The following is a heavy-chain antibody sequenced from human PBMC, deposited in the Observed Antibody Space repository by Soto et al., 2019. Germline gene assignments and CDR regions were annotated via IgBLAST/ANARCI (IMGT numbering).Heavy chain of an antibody. D-gene: IGHD6-13*01. J-gene: IGHJ6*02. V-gene: IGHV4-59*01. CDR1: GGSISSYY. Sequence: SLTCTVSGGSISSYYWSWIRQPPGKGLEWIGYIYYSGSTNYNPSLKSRVTISVDTSKNQFSLKLSSVTAADTAVYYCARDQSSSWPYYYYGMDVWGQGTTVTGSS. CDR3: ARDQSSSWPYYYYGMDV. CDR2: IYYSGST.